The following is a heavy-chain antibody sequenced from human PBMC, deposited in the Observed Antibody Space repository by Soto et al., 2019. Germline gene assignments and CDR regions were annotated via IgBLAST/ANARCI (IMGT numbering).Heavy chain of an antibody. CDR2: ISGSGGST. J-gene: IGHJ4*02. D-gene: IGHD3-10*01. Sequence: GSLRLSCAASGFTFSSYAMSWVRQAPGKGLEWVSAISGSGGSTYYADSVKGRFTISRDNSKNTLCLQMNSLRAEDTAVYYCAKVHYYGSGSYSSFDYWGQGTLVTVSS. V-gene: IGHV3-23*01. CDR1: GFTFSSYA. CDR3: AKVHYYGSGSYSSFDY.